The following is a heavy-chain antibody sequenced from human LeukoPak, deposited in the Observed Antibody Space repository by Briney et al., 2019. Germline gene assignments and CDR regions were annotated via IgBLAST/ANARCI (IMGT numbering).Heavy chain of an antibody. CDR3: ASGTAIAAAGDY. Sequence: ASVKVSCKASGYTFTSYYMHWVRQAPGQGLEWMGIINPSSGSTSYAQKFQGRVTMTRDMSTSTVYMELSSLRSEDTAVYYCASGTAIAAAGDYWGQGTLVTVSS. V-gene: IGHV1-46*01. CDR1: GYTFTSYY. CDR2: INPSSGST. J-gene: IGHJ4*02. D-gene: IGHD6-13*01.